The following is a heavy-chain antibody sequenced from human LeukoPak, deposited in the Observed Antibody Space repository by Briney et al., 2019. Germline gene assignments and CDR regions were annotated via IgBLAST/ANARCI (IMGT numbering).Heavy chain of an antibody. V-gene: IGHV3-23*01. CDR2: ISNDGGRT. J-gene: IGHJ4*02. CDR1: GFSVSNYD. CDR3: AKGRIVGATSFDY. Sequence: KPGGSLRLSCAASGFSVSNYDMSWVRQAPGKGLEWVSGISNDGGRTYYADSVKGRLTISRDNSKNSLYLQMNSLRVEDTAVYYCAKGRIVGATSFDYWARDPWSPSPQ. D-gene: IGHD1-26*01.